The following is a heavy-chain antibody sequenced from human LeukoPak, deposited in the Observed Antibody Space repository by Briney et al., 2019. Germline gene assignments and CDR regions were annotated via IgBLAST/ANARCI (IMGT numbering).Heavy chain of an antibody. Sequence: GGSLRLSCAASGFTLSSYEMNWVRQAPGKGLEWVSYISSSGSTIYYADSVKGRCTISGDQSKNTLYLQLNSLRVEDTGVYYCARGEIKMLGYNDYYYAMDVWGQGTTVTVSS. CDR3: ARGEIKMLGYNDYYYAMDV. CDR1: GFTLSSYE. CDR2: ISSSGSTI. D-gene: IGHD5-24*01. J-gene: IGHJ6*02. V-gene: IGHV3-48*03.